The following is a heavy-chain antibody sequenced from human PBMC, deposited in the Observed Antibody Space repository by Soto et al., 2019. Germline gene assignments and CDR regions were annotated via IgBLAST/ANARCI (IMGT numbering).Heavy chain of an antibody. V-gene: IGHV1-69*13. CDR1: GGTFSSYA. Sequence: SVKVSCKASGGTFSSYAISWVRQAPGQGLEWMGGIIPIFGTANYAQKFQGRVTITADESTSTAYMELSSLRSEDTAVYYCACNDYGDSYYFDYWGQGTLVTVSS. D-gene: IGHD4-17*01. CDR3: ACNDYGDSYYFDY. J-gene: IGHJ4*02. CDR2: IIPIFGTA.